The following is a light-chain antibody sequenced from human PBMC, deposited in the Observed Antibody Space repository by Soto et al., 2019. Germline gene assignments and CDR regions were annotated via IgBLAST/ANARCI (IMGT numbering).Light chain of an antibody. Sequence: DIQMTQSPSTLSASVGDRVTITCRASQSISSWLAWYQQKPGKAPKLLIYDASSLQSGVPSRFSGSGSGTEFTLTISSLQPADFATYFCQHYNTYPWTFGQGTKVEIK. CDR2: DAS. J-gene: IGKJ1*01. V-gene: IGKV1-5*01. CDR1: QSISSW. CDR3: QHYNTYPWT.